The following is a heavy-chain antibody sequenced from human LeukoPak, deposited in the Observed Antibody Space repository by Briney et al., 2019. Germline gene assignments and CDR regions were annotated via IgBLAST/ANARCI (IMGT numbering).Heavy chain of an antibody. Sequence: SETLSLTCTVSGGSISSYYWSWIRQPPGKGLEWIGYIYYSGSTNYNPSLKSRVTLSLDTSQNQFSLKLTSVTAADTAVYYCAYGGDAYKTGYWGQGTLVTVSS. CDR3: AYGGDAYKTGY. J-gene: IGHJ4*02. CDR2: IYYSGST. CDR1: GGSISSYY. V-gene: IGHV4-59*01. D-gene: IGHD5-24*01.